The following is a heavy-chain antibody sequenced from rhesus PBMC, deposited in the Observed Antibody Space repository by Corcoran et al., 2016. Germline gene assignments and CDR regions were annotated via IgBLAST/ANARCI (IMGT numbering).Heavy chain of an antibody. CDR1: GFTFSSYW. V-gene: IGHV3S19*01. Sequence: EVQLVESGGGLVQPGGSLRLSCAASGFTFSSYWMYWVRQATGKGLWLVSSISSDGRSTSYADPGKGRFTISRENAKNTLYLQMDSLRAEDTAVYYCANAGYSYGNFDYWGQGVLVTVSS. D-gene: IGHD5-36*01. CDR2: ISSDGRST. CDR3: ANAGYSYGNFDY. J-gene: IGHJ4*01.